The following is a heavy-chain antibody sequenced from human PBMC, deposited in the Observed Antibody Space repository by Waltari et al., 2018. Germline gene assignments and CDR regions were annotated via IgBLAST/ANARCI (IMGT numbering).Heavy chain of an antibody. CDR3: AGLTYYYDSSGYY. Sequence: EVQLVESGGGLVQPGGSLRLSCAASGCTFSSYAMSWVRQAPGKGLEWVSAISGSGGSTYYADSVKGRFTISRDNSKNTLYLQMNSLRAEDTAVYYCAGLTYYYDSSGYYWGQGTLVTVSS. D-gene: IGHD3-22*01. CDR1: GCTFSSYA. J-gene: IGHJ4*02. CDR2: ISGSGGST. V-gene: IGHV3-23*04.